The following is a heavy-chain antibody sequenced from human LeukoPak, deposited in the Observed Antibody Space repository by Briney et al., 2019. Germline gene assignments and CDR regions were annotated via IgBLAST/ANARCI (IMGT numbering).Heavy chain of an antibody. CDR2: VSGRVDST. CDR3: AKWGDCDILTGYYVSDY. D-gene: IGHD3-9*01. J-gene: IGHJ4*02. CDR1: GFTFRNYA. Sequence: PGASLRLSCAASGFTFRNYAMTWVRQAPGRGLEWVSAVSGRVDSTYYADSVKGRFTLSTDNSKNTLYMQMNSLRAEDTAVYYCAKWGDCDILTGYYVSDYWGQGTLVTVSS. V-gene: IGHV3-23*01.